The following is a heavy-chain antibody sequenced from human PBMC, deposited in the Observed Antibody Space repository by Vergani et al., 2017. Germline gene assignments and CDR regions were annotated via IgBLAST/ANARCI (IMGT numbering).Heavy chain of an antibody. V-gene: IGHV3-49*03. Sequence: EVQLVESGGELVQPGRPLRLPCTASGFIFGDDAISWFRQAPGKGPEWVAFIRTKSQGETTEYAASVKGRFYISRNDSKGVAYLQMNSLRPEDTAVYFCTRDLNYDIWTGSTSHFYHWGPGTLVTGSS. CDR1: GFIFGDDA. J-gene: IGHJ4*02. CDR3: TRDLNYDIWTGSTSHFYH. D-gene: IGHD3-9*01. CDR2: IRTKSQGETT.